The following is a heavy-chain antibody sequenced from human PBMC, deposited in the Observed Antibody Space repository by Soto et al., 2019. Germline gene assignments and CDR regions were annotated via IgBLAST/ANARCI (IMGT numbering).Heavy chain of an antibody. Sequence: EVQLVESGGGLVKPGGSLRLSCAASGFTFSNYNMNWVRQAPGKGLEWVSCISSSSSSVIYYGDAVKGRFTISRDNAKNSLSLQTNSLTAEDTPVYYCARDRGLRGGGMDVWGQGTTVTVCS. CDR2: ISSSSSSVI. D-gene: IGHD3-10*01. CDR1: GFTFSNYN. V-gene: IGHV3-21*01. J-gene: IGHJ6*02. CDR3: ARDRGLRGGGMDV.